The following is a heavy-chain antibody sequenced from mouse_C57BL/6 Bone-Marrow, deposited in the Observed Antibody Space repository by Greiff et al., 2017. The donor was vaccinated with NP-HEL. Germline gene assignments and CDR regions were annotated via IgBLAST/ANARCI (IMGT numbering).Heavy chain of an antibody. V-gene: IGHV5-6*01. J-gene: IGHJ4*01. CDR1: GFTFSSYG. CDR2: ISSGGSYT. D-gene: IGHD2-3*01. CDR3: ARHGGYYVGYAMDY. Sequence: LVESGGDLVKPGGSLKLSCAASGFTFSSYGMSWVRQTPDKRLEWVATISSGGSYTYYPDSVKGRFTISRDNAKNTLYLQMSSLKSEDTAMYYCARHGGYYVGYAMDYWGQGTSVTVSS.